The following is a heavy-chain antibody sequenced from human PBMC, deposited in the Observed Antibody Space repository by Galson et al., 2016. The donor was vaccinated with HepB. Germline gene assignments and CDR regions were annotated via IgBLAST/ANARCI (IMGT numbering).Heavy chain of an antibody. CDR3: AKAGYYEPYYYYYMDV. V-gene: IGHV3-23*01. Sequence: SLRLSCAASGFTFSSYAMSWVRQAPGKGLEWVSAISGSGGSTYYADSVKGRFTISRDNSKNTLYLQMNSLRAEDTDVYYCAKAGYYEPYYYYYMDVWGKGTTVTVSS. CDR2: ISGSGGST. J-gene: IGHJ6*03. CDR1: GFTFSSYA. D-gene: IGHD3-22*01.